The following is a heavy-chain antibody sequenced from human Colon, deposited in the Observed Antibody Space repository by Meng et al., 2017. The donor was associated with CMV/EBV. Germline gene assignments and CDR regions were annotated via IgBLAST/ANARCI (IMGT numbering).Heavy chain of an antibody. Sequence: GSFSDYYCSWVRQTPGKGLEWIGEINRRGTSNYTPSLKSRVTMSLHTSNNHFTLNLTSLTAADTAVYYCASRRRSGYDYRSYYFDFWGQGALVTVSS. CDR1: GSFSDYY. V-gene: IGHV4-34*01. CDR2: INRRGTS. J-gene: IGHJ4*02. CDR3: ASRRRSGYDYRSYYFDF. D-gene: IGHD5-12*01.